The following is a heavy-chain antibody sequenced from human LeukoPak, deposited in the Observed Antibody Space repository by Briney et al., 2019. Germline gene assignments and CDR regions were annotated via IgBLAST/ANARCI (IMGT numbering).Heavy chain of an antibody. V-gene: IGHV3-49*04. CDR3: TRAQSAHYYDAFDI. CDR2: IRSKAYGGTT. Sequence: PGGSLRLSCTASGFTFGDYAMSWVRQAPGKGLEWVGFIRSKAYGGTTEYAASVKGRFTISRDDSKSIAYLQMNSLKTEDTAVYYCTRAQSAHYYDAFDIWGQGTMVTVSS. D-gene: IGHD3-10*01. J-gene: IGHJ3*02. CDR1: GFTFGDYA.